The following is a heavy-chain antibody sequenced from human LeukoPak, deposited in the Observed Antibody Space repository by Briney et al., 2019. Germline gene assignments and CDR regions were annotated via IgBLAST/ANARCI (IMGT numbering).Heavy chain of an antibody. V-gene: IGHV1-2*04. CDR1: GYTFTGYY. CDR3: ARSIAAAGFNAFDI. CDR2: INPNSGGT. D-gene: IGHD6-13*01. J-gene: IGHJ3*02. Sequence: GASVKVSRKASGYTFTGYYMHWVRQAPGQGLEWMGWINPNSGGTNYAQKFQGWVTMTRDTSISTAYMELSRLRSDDTAVYYCARSIAAAGFNAFDIWGQGTMVTVSS.